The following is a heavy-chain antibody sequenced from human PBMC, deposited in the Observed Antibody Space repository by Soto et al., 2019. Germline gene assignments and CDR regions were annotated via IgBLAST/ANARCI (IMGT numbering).Heavy chain of an antibody. CDR1: GGSISSSSYY. V-gene: IGHV4-39*01. CDR2: IYYSGST. J-gene: IGHJ4*02. D-gene: IGHD6-13*01. Sequence: LETVSLTCTVSGGSISSSSYYWGWIRQPPGKGLEWIGSIYYSGSTYYNPSLKSRVTISVDTSKNQFSLKLSSVTAADTAVYYCAIRSSSWARDYWGQGTMVTVSS. CDR3: AIRSSSWARDY.